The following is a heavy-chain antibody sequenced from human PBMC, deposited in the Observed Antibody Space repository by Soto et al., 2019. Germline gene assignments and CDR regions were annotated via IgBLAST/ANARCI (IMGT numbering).Heavy chain of an antibody. Sequence: QVQLVQSGAEVKKPGASVKVSCKASGYTFTSYGISWVRQAPGQGLEWMGWISAYNGNTNYAQKLQGRVTMTTDTSTXXAYMELRSLRSDDTAVYYCARDYRGLRGGGGTFDIWGQGTMVTVSS. CDR2: ISAYNGNT. D-gene: IGHD4-17*01. CDR3: ARDYRGLRGGGGTFDI. CDR1: GYTFTSYG. J-gene: IGHJ3*02. V-gene: IGHV1-18*01.